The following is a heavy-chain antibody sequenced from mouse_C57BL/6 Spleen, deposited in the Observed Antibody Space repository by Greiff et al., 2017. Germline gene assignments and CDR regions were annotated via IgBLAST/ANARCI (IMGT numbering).Heavy chain of an antibody. CDR3: ARDGDRYAMDY. Sequence: LMESGGGLVKPGGSLKLSCAASGFTFSSYAMSWVRQTPEKRLEWVATISDGGSYTYYPDNVKGRFTISRDNAKNNLYLQMSHLKSEDTAMYYCARDGDRYAMDYWGQGTSVTVSS. J-gene: IGHJ4*01. D-gene: IGHD3-3*01. CDR1: GFTFSSYA. V-gene: IGHV5-4*01. CDR2: ISDGGSYT.